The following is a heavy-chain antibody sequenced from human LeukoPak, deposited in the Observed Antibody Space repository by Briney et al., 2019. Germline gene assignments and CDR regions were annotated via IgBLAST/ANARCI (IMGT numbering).Heavy chain of an antibody. CDR2: INPNSGGT. CDR3: VLGDFDY. J-gene: IGHJ4*02. V-gene: IGHV1-2*02. CDR1: GYSFTDKY. Sequence: ASVKVSCKASGYSFTDKYMHWVRQAPGQGPEWMGRINPNSGGTNYAQKFQGRVTMTRDTSISTAYMELSRLRSDDTAVYYCVLGDFDYWGQGTLVTVSS.